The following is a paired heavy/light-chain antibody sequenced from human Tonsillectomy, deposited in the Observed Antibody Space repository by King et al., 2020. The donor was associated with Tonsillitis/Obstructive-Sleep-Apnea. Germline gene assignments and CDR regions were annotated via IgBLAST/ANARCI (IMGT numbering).Light chain of an antibody. J-gene: IGKJ4*01. CDR1: QSVSNY. Sequence: EIVLTQSPATLSLSPGERATLSCRASQSVSNYLAWYQQKPGQAPRLLIYDASNRATGIPVRFSGSGSGTDFTLTISSLEPEDFAVYYCQERTHWPLLTFGGGTKVEIK. CDR2: DAS. CDR3: QERTHWPLLT. V-gene: IGKV3-11*01.
Heavy chain of an antibody. J-gene: IGHJ4*02. CDR1: GYTFTDHA. Sequence: QVQLVQSGAEVKKPGASVKVSCKASGYTFTDHAMHWVRQAPGQRLEWMGWINVLNGNRKYLEKFQGRITITRDTSASTVYMDLSSLTSEDTAVYYCVRDFYDTRGYYSKFDFWGQGTLVTVSS. D-gene: IGHD3-22*01. V-gene: IGHV1-3*01. CDR3: VRDFYDTRGYYSKFDF. CDR2: INVLNGNR.